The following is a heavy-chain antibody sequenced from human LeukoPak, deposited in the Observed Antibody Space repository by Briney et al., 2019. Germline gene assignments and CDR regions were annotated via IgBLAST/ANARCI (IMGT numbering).Heavy chain of an antibody. V-gene: IGHV7-4-1*02. CDR2: INTNTGNP. CDR3: ARESSSWDQSFDY. D-gene: IGHD6-13*01. CDR1: GYSFTGSA. J-gene: IGHJ4*02. Sequence: ASVKISCKAFGYSFTGSALNWVRQAPGQGLEWMGWINTNTGNPTYAQGFTGRFVFSLDTSVSTAYLQISSLKAEDTAVYYCARESSSWDQSFDYWGQGALVTVSS.